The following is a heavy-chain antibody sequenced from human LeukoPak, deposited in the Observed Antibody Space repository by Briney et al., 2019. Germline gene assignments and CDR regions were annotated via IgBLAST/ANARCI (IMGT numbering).Heavy chain of an antibody. D-gene: IGHD6-19*01. Sequence: GGSLRLSCAASGSTFSIYAMSWVRQAPGKGLEWVSSISGTSGNTYYADSVKGRFAISRDNSKDTLYLQMNSLRAEDTAIYYCAKFRADSCGWPFDYWGQGTLVTVSS. V-gene: IGHV3-23*01. CDR3: AKFRADSCGWPFDY. J-gene: IGHJ4*02. CDR1: GSTFSIYA. CDR2: ISGTSGNT.